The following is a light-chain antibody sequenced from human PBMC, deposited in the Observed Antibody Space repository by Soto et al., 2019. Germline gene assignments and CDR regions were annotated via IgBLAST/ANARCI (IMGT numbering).Light chain of an antibody. J-gene: IGKJ4*01. CDR1: QTISSW. CDR2: DAS. Sequence: DIQMTQSPSTLSGSVGDRVTITCRASQTISSWLAWYQQKPGKAPKLLIYDASSLTSGVPSRFSGSQSGTDFTLTISSLQPDDFATFYWQPYNSYSPLTFGGGPKVDIK. V-gene: IGKV1-5*01. CDR3: QPYNSYSPLT.